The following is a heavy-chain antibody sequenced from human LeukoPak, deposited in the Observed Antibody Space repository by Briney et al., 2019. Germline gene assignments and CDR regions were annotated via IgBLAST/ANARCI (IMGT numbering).Heavy chain of an antibody. J-gene: IGHJ1*01. Sequence: GGSLRLSCAASGFTVSSNYMSWVRQAPGKGLEWVSVIYSGGSTYYADSVKGRFTISRDKSKNTLSLQMNSLRAEDTAVYYCVQQVGYCSSGSCYFTYWGQGTLVTVSS. V-gene: IGHV3-53*01. D-gene: IGHD2-15*01. CDR1: GFTVSSNY. CDR2: IYSGGST. CDR3: VQQVGYCSSGSCYFTY.